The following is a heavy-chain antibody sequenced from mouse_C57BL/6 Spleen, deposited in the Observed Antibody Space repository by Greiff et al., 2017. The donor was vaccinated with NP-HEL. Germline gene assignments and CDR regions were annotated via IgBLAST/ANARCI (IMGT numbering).Heavy chain of an antibody. D-gene: IGHD1-1*01. V-gene: IGHV1-55*01. CDR2: IYPGSGST. CDR1: GYTFTSYW. CDR3: ARSSSSSYFDY. J-gene: IGHJ2*01. Sequence: QVQLQQPGAELVKPGASVKMSCKASGYTFTSYWITWVKQRPGQGLEWIGDIYPGSGSTNYNEKFKSKATLTADTSSSTAYMQLSSLTSEDSAVYYCARSSSSSYFDYWGQGTTLTVS.